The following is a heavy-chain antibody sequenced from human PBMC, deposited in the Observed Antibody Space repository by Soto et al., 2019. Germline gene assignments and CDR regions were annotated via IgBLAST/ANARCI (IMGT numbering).Heavy chain of an antibody. Sequence: EVQLLESGGGFVQPGGSLRLSCAASGFTFSGYAMNWVRQAPRKGLEWVSSISGSGSSTNYADSVKGRFTIARDNSKNTLYVQMNSLRVEDTAVYYCARGRGSYSFDYWGQGTLVTVSS. V-gene: IGHV3-23*01. J-gene: IGHJ4*02. CDR1: GFTFSGYA. D-gene: IGHD1-26*01. CDR3: ARGRGSYSFDY. CDR2: ISGSGSST.